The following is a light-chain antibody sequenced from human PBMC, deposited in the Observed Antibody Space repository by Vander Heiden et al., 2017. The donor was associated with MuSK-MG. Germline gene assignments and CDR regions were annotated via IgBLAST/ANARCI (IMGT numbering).Light chain of an antibody. Sequence: IHLTPSPSSLSASVGDRVTITCQASQDISSYLSWYQQKPGKAPKFLIYDASSMQRGVPSRFSGSGSGTDFSLTISSLQPEDFATYYCQQYDSIPLTFGPGTKVEIK. CDR1: QDISSY. V-gene: IGKV1-33*01. CDR2: DAS. J-gene: IGKJ3*01. CDR3: QQYDSIPLT.